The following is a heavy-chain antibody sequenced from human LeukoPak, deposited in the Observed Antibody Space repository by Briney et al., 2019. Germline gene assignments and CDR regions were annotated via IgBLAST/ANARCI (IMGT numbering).Heavy chain of an antibody. V-gene: IGHV2-5*01. Sequence: VSGPTLVKPTQTLTLTCTFSGLSLSTSGVGVGWIRQPPGKALEWLAVIYWNDDKRYSPVLKSRLTITKDTSKNQVVLTMTNMDPVDTATYYCAHRGDITMVRGVSPIRGWFDPWGQGTLVTVSS. D-gene: IGHD3-10*01. CDR3: AHRGDITMVRGVSPIRGWFDP. CDR2: IYWNDDK. J-gene: IGHJ5*02. CDR1: GLSLSTSGVG.